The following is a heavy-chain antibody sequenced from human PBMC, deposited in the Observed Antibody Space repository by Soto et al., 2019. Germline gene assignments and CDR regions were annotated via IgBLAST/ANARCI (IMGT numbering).Heavy chain of an antibody. CDR3: ARAPGATYDSSSMDV. CDR1: GGSISSGGYY. Sequence: SETLSLTCTVSGGSISSGGYYWSWIRQHPGKGLEWIGYIYYSGSTYYNPSLKSRVTISVDTSKNQFSLKLSSVTAADTAVYYCARAPGATYDSSSMDVWGQGTTVTVSS. J-gene: IGHJ6*02. CDR2: IYYSGST. V-gene: IGHV4-31*03. D-gene: IGHD3-22*01.